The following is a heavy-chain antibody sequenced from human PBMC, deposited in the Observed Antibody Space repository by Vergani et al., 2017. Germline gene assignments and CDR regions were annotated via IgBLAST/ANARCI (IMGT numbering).Heavy chain of an antibody. CDR1: GYTFTGYY. D-gene: IGHD2-15*01. J-gene: IGHJ4*02. Sequence: QVQLVQSGAEVKKPGASVKVSCKASGYTFTGYYMHWVRQAPGQGLELMGWINPNIGGTNYAQKFQGRVTMTMDKSISTAYMELSRLGSDDTAVYYCARGGDIVVVVAATPGAFDYWGQGTLVTVSS. CDR2: INPNIGGT. V-gene: IGHV1-2*02. CDR3: ARGGDIVVVVAATPGAFDY.